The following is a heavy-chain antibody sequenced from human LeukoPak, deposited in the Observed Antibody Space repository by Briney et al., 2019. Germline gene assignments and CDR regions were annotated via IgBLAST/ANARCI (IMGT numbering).Heavy chain of an antibody. D-gene: IGHD2-8*02. CDR1: GGSISIRSYS. CDR3: ARQPTGHPNWFDS. V-gene: IGHV4-39*01. Sequence: SETLSLTCTVSGGSISIRSYSWAWIRQSPGKGLEWIGVIHYNGNSYYNPSLKSRVTISVGTSRMQFSLKLTSLTAADTAVYYCARQPTGHPNWFDSWGQGTLVTVSS. CDR2: IHYNGNS. J-gene: IGHJ5*01.